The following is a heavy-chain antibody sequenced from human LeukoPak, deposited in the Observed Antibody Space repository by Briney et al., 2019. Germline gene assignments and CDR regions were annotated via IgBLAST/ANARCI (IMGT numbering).Heavy chain of an antibody. CDR2: ISDSGVST. J-gene: IGHJ4*02. Sequence: GGSLRLSCAASGFTFRSYVMNWVRQAPGKGLEWVSAISDSGVSTYYADSVKGRFTMSRDNSKNMLSLQMNSLTAEDTAVYYCVRAITMIVVVDFDYWGQGTLVTVSS. V-gene: IGHV3-23*01. CDR3: VRAITMIVVVDFDY. CDR1: GFTFRSYV. D-gene: IGHD3-22*01.